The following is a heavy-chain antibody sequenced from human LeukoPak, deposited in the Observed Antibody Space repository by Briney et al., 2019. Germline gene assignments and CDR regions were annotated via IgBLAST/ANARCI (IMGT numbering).Heavy chain of an antibody. CDR2: ISWNSGSI. CDR3: AKDRLGTGTTMDY. Sequence: PGRSLRLSCAASGFTFDDYAMHWVRQAPGKGLEWVSGISWNSGSIGYADSVKGRFTISRDNAKNSLYLQMSSLRAEDTALYYCAKDRLGTGTTMDYWGQGTLVTVSS. CDR1: GFTFDDYA. D-gene: IGHD1-1*01. V-gene: IGHV3-9*01. J-gene: IGHJ4*02.